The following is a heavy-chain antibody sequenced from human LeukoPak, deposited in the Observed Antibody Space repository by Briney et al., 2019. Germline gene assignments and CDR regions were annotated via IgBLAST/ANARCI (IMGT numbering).Heavy chain of an antibody. D-gene: IGHD3-22*01. CDR3: ASGDSSGYYFDY. Sequence: SVKVSCRASGGTFSSYAISWVRQAPGQGLEWMGGIIPIFGTANYAQKFQGRVTITADESTSTAYMELSSLRSEDTAVYYCASGDSSGYYFDYWGQGTLVTVSS. V-gene: IGHV1-69*13. CDR2: IIPIFGTA. J-gene: IGHJ4*02. CDR1: GGTFSSYA.